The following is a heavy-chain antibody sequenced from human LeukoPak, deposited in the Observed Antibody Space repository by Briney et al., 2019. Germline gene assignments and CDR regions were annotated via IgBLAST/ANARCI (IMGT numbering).Heavy chain of an antibody. CDR1: GGSISSYY. V-gene: IGHV4-4*07. D-gene: IGHD6-6*01. CDR2: IYTSGST. CDR3: ARGSRNGSSSRYYYYYMDV. Sequence: SETLSLTCTVSGGSISSYYWSWIRQPAGKGLEWIGRIYTSGSTNYNPSLKSRVTMSVDTSKNQFSLKLSSVTAADTAVYYCARGSRNGSSSRYYYYYMDVWGKGTTVTVSS. J-gene: IGHJ6*03.